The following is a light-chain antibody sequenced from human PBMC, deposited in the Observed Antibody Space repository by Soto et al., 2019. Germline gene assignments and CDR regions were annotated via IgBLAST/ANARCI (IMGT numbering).Light chain of an antibody. CDR3: QQSSSTPYT. J-gene: IGKJ2*01. Sequence: DITLTQSLSSLSASIVDSGTINFLASQTIIGYLNWYQQKPGKAPRLLINAVSNLQSGVPSRFSGSGSGTEFTLTISSLQPEDFATYYCQQSSSTPYTFGQGTRVDIK. V-gene: IGKV1-39*01. CDR1: QTIIGY. CDR2: AVS.